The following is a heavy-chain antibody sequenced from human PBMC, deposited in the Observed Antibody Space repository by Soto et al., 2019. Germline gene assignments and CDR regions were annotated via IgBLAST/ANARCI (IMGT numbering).Heavy chain of an antibody. D-gene: IGHD3-16*01. CDR1: GFTFSSYW. Sequence: GGSLRLSCAASGFTFSSYWMSWVRQAPGKGLEWEANIKQDGSEKYYVDSVKGRFTISRNNAKNSLYLQMNSLRAEGTAVYYGGRVGGSGGVDYWGQGTLVTVSS. CDR2: IKQDGSEK. V-gene: IGHV3-7*01. CDR3: GRVGGSGGVDY. J-gene: IGHJ4*02.